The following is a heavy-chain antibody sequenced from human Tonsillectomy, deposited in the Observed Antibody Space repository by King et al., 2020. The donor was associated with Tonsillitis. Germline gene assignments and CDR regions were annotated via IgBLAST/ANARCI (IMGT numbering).Heavy chain of an antibody. Sequence: QWQLVQSGAEVKKPGSSLKVSCKASGGTFNNYGISWVRQTPGQGLEWMGGIIPIFGATNYAQKFQGRVTITADESTRTAYMELCSLRSDDTAVYYCARRGIINYGMDVWGQGTTVIVSS. D-gene: IGHD2-15*01. J-gene: IGHJ6*02. V-gene: IGHV1-69*01. CDR3: ARRGIINYGMDV. CDR1: GGTFNNYG. CDR2: IIPIFGAT.